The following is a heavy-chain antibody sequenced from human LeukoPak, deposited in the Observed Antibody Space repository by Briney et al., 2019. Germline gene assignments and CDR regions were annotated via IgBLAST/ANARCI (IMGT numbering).Heavy chain of an antibody. J-gene: IGHJ5*02. CDR3: ARASLGWFDP. CDR2: IDQDGSDK. V-gene: IGHV3-7*01. CDR1: SSSNYY. D-gene: IGHD7-27*01. Sequence: SSSNYYWGWIRQSPGKGLEWVASIDQDGSDKFSVGSVKGRFTISRDNARNSLYLQMSSLTSEDTAVYLCARASLGWFDPWGQGTLVTVSS.